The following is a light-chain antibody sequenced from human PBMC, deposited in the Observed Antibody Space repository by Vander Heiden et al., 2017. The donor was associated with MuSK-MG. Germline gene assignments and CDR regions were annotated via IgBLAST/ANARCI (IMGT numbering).Light chain of an antibody. Sequence: QSVVTQSPSASGTPGQRVAISCFGSSSNIGENIVNWYQQVPGTAPKLLIHNNNQRPSGVPDRFSGSKSGTSASLAILGLQSADEADYYCAAWDNSLSAVVFGGGTKLTVL. J-gene: IGLJ2*01. CDR2: NNN. CDR3: AAWDNSLSAVV. CDR1: SSNIGENI. V-gene: IGLV1-44*01.